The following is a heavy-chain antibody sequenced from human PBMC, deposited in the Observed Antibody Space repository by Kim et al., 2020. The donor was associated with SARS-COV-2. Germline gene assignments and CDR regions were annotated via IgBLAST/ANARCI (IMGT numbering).Heavy chain of an antibody. D-gene: IGHD3-22*01. CDR2: ISSSSSYI. Sequence: GGSLRLSCAASGFTFSSYSMNWVRQAPGKGLEWVSSISSSSSYIYYADSVKGRFTISRDNAKNSLYLQMNSLRAEDTAVYYCARDVLVGYYDSSGYYRSFDYWGQGTLVTVSS. V-gene: IGHV3-21*01. J-gene: IGHJ4*02. CDR3: ARDVLVGYYDSSGYYRSFDY. CDR1: GFTFSSYS.